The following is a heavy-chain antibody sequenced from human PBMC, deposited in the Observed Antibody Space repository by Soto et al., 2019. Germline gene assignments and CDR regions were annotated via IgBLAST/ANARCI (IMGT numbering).Heavy chain of an antibody. CDR2: LSGSGDNT. CDR3: AKDISPGQGYRIFDY. D-gene: IGHD5-18*01. Sequence: GGSVRLSCVASGFTFSSFAMSWVRQAPGKGLEWVSLLSGSGDNTYYADSVKGRFTISRDNSKSTLYLQMNSLRAEDTAIYYCAKDISPGQGYRIFDYWGQGTQVTVSS. J-gene: IGHJ4*02. V-gene: IGHV3-23*01. CDR1: GFTFSSFA.